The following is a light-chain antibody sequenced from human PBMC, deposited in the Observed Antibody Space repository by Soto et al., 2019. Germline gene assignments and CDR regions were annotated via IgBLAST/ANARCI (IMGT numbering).Light chain of an antibody. J-gene: IGKJ1*01. CDR2: DAS. CDR1: QSVSSY. V-gene: IGKV3-11*01. Sequence: EIVLTQSSATLSLSPGERATLSCRASQSVSSYLAWYQQKPGQAPRLLIYDASNRATGIPARFSGSGSGTDFTLTISSLQSEDFAVYYCQQYNNWPPRGTFGQGTKVDIK. CDR3: QQYNNWPPRGT.